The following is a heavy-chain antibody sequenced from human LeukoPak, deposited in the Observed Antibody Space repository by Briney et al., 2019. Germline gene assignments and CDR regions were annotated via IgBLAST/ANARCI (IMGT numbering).Heavy chain of an antibody. D-gene: IGHD2-15*01. CDR3: AKDRRVDGGSVVFDY. CDR1: GFTLSSYA. CDR2: ISGSGGST. V-gene: IGHV3-23*01. J-gene: IGHJ4*02. Sequence: GGSLRLSCAASGFTLSSYAMSWVRQAPGKGLEWVSAISGSGGSTYYADSVKGRFTISRDKSKNTLYLQMTSLRAEDTAVYYCAKDRRVDGGSVVFDYWGQGTLVTVSS.